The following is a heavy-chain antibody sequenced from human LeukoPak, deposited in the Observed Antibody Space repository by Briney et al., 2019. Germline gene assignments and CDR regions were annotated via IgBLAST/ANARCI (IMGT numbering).Heavy chain of an antibody. CDR2: INPSGGST. D-gene: IGHD3-10*01. CDR3: ARDARTYYYGSGSSLKRPPLFGY. J-gene: IGHJ4*02. CDR1: GYTFTSYY. V-gene: IGHV1-46*01. Sequence: ASVTVSCKASGYTFTSYYMHWVRQAPGQGLEWMGIINPSGGSTSYAQKFQGRVTMTRDTSTSTVYMELSSLRSEATAVYYCARDARTYYYGSGSSLKRPPLFGYWGQGTLVTVSS.